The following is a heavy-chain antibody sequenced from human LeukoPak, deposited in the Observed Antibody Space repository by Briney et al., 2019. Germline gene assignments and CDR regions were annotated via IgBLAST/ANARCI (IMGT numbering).Heavy chain of an antibody. Sequence: KPSETLSLTCAVYGGSFSGYYWSWIRQPPGKGLEWIGEINHSGSTNYNPSLKSRVTISVDTSKNQFSLKVSSVTAADTAVYYCARRMAGTDYYGMDVWGQGITVTVSS. V-gene: IGHV4-34*01. CDR3: ARRMAGTDYYGMDV. CDR1: GGSFSGYY. D-gene: IGHD6-19*01. CDR2: INHSGST. J-gene: IGHJ6*02.